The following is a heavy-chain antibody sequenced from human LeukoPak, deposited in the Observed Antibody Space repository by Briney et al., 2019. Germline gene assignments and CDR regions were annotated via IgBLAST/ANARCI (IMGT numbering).Heavy chain of an antibody. CDR1: GYTFTSYG. Sequence: GASVKVSCKASGYTFTSYGISWVRQAPGQGLEWMGGIIPIFGTANYAQKFQGRVTITADESTSTAYMELSSLRSEDTAVYYCARIAPGEHAFDIWGQGTMVTVSS. V-gene: IGHV1-69*13. J-gene: IGHJ3*02. D-gene: IGHD3-10*01. CDR3: ARIAPGEHAFDI. CDR2: IIPIFGTA.